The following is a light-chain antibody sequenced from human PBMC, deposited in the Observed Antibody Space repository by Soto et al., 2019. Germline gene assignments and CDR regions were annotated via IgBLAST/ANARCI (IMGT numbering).Light chain of an antibody. V-gene: IGKV3-20*01. CDR1: ESASGSY. CDR2: LAS. CDR3: LQYGGAPQT. Sequence: NVLTQSPGTLSSSPGERATLSCRASESASGSYLAWYQQKPGQAPRLLIYLASTRAKSIPDRFSGRASGTDFTLGSSRLEPEDSAVYYCLQYGGAPQTFGQGTKPEI. J-gene: IGKJ2*01.